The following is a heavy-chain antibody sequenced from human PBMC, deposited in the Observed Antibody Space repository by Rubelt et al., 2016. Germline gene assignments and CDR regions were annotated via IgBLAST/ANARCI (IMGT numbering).Heavy chain of an antibody. D-gene: IGHD1-26*01. Sequence: QVQLVQSGAEVKKPGASVKVSCKASGYTLTDYYMHWVRQAPGQGLEWMGWISGYNGNTTYAQKLQGRVTMTTDTSTNSAYMELRSLRSDDTAVYYCAGLVGGSRGWFDPWGQGTLVTVSS. CDR1: GYTLTDYY. CDR2: ISGYNGNT. J-gene: IGHJ5*02. V-gene: IGHV1-18*04. CDR3: AGLVGGSRGWFDP.